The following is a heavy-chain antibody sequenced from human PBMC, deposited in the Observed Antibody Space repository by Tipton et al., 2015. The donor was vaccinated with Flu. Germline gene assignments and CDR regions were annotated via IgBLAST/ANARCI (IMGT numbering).Heavy chain of an antibody. D-gene: IGHD3-10*01. CDR3: ARRHYYGSGKHNYYFDY. CDR2: IYYGGST. J-gene: IGHJ4*02. V-gene: IGHV4-31*03. CDR1: GGSISSGGYY. Sequence: TLSLTCTVSGGSISSGGYYWSWIRQHPGRGLEWIGYIYYGGSTYYNPSLKSRVTISVDTSKNQFSLKLSSVTAADTAVYYCARRHYYGSGKHNYYFDYWGQGTLVTVSS.